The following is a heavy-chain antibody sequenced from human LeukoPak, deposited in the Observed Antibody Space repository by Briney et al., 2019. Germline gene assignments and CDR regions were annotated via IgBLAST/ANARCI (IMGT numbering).Heavy chain of an antibody. CDR1: GFTFSSYG. Sequence: PGRSLRLSCAASGFTFSSYGMHWVRQAPGKGLEWVAVISYDGSDKYYADSVKGRFTISRDNSKNTLYLQMNSLRAEDTAVYYCAKGLGSGWYDYWGQGTLVTVSS. CDR2: ISYDGSDK. V-gene: IGHV3-30*18. CDR3: AKGLGSGWYDY. D-gene: IGHD6-19*01. J-gene: IGHJ4*02.